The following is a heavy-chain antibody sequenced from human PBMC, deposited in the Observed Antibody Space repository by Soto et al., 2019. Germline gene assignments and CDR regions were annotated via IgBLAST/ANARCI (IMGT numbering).Heavy chain of an antibody. J-gene: IGHJ5*02. CDR2: MNPGSGDT. D-gene: IGHD3-16*01. Sequence: GASVEVSCKASGYSFTNNDVIWVRQATGQGLEWMGWMNPGSGDTGYAQKFQGRVTMTRDISIATAYMELSSLRSDDTAIYYCARMETFGSLNWFDPWGQGTLVTVSS. V-gene: IGHV1-8*01. CDR3: ARMETFGSLNWFDP. CDR1: GYSFTNND.